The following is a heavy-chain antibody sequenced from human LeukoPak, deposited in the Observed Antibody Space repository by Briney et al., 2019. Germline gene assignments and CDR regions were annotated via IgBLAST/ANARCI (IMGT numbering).Heavy chain of an antibody. V-gene: IGHV4-39*01. J-gene: IGHJ4*02. CDR1: GGSISSSSYY. Sequence: PSETLSLTCTVSGGSISSSSYYWGWIRQPPGKGLEWIGSIYYSGGTYYNPSLKSRVTISVDTSKNQFSLKLSSVTAADTAVYYCARLGCSGGSCYSGHWGQGTLVTVSS. CDR3: ARLGCSGGSCYSGH. D-gene: IGHD2-15*01. CDR2: IYYSGGT.